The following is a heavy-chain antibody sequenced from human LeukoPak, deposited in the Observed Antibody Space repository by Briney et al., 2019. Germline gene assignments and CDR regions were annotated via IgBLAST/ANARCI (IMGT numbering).Heavy chain of an antibody. V-gene: IGHV4-59*13. CDR3: ARIIGDRGYPNSFEP. CDR1: GGSISSYY. J-gene: IGHJ5*02. Sequence: SETLSLTCTVSGGSISSYYWSWSRQRQGKGLEWKGYIYYSGSTNYNPSLKSRVTISVDTSKNQFSLKLSSVTAADTAVYYCARIIGDRGYPNSFEPWGQGNRVTVSS. CDR2: IYYSGST. D-gene: IGHD5-12*01.